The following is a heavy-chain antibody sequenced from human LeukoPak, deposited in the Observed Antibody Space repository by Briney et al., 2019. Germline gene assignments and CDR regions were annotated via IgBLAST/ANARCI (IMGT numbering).Heavy chain of an antibody. CDR3: AKRYYGSETYFALDI. Sequence: GGSLRLSCAASGFTFSNYGMYWVRQAPGEGLEWVSAVTGGGTGTYYADSVKGRFTISRDNSKNTLYLQMNSLRAEDTGVYFCAKRYYGSETYFALDIWGQGTVVTVSS. D-gene: IGHD3-10*01. V-gene: IGHV3-23*01. J-gene: IGHJ3*02. CDR1: GFTFSNYG. CDR2: VTGGGTGT.